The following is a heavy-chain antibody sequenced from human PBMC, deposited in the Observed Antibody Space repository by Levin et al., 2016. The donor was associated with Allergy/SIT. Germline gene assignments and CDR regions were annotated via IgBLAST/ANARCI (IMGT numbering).Heavy chain of an antibody. D-gene: IGHD3-10*01. CDR2: IYHSGSS. V-gene: IGHV4-4*02. CDR3: AANYGSGSYFSL. J-gene: IGHJ4*02. CDR1: GGSISNTNW. Sequence: SETLSLTCAVSGGSISNTNWWNWVRQPPGKGLEWIGEIYHSGSSNYNPSVKSRVIFSVDKSKNQFFLRLSSVTAADTAIYYCAANYGSGSYFSLWGQGTLVTVSS.